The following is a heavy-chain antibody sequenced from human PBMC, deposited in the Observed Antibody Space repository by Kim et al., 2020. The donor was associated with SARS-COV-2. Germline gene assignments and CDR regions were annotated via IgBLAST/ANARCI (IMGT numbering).Heavy chain of an antibody. D-gene: IGHD3-10*01. V-gene: IGHV4-39*01. CDR3: ARGVASGWLDP. Sequence: CYGPSPQRRVTISVDTSKTQFSLKLRSVTAADTAVYSCARGVASGWLDPWGQGTLVTVSS. J-gene: IGHJ5*02.